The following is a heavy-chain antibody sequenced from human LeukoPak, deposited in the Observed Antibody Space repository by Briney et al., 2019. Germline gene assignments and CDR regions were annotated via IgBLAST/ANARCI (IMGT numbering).Heavy chain of an antibody. V-gene: IGHV4-39*07. J-gene: IGHJ5*02. Sequence: SETLSLTCTVSGGSISSSSYYWGWIRQPPGKGLEWIGSIYYSGSTYYNPSLKSRVTISVDTSKNQFSLKLSSVTAADTAVYYCARVGQYCSSKSCYTWFDPWGQGTLVTVSS. D-gene: IGHD2-2*02. CDR1: GGSISSSSYY. CDR3: ARVGQYCSSKSCYTWFDP. CDR2: IYYSGST.